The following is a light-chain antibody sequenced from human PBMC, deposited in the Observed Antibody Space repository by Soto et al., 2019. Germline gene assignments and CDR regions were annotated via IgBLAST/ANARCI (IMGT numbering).Light chain of an antibody. CDR2: LNSDGSH. CDR3: QTWGTGIVV. Sequence: QLVLTQSPSASASLGASVKLTCTLSSGHSSNAIAWHQQQPEKGARYLMKLNSDGSHSKGDGIPDRFSGSSSGAERYLTIASLQSEAEADYYCQTWGTGIVVFGGGTKLTVL. V-gene: IGLV4-69*01. CDR1: SGHSSNA. J-gene: IGLJ2*01.